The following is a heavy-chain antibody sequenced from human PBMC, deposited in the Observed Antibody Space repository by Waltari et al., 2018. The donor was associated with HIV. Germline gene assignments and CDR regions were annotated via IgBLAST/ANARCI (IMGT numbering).Heavy chain of an antibody. CDR2: IDHTGTS. J-gene: IGHJ4*02. Sequence: QVHLPQWGSGLLKPSGTLSLTCAVYGGSFSGYYWTWIRQSPGRGLEWMGEIDHTGTSTYNPSLKGRVTMSVDTSKNQFSLTLKSVTAADTAVYYCVRDFGNYGFYFDYWGQGKLVSVSS. CDR1: GGSFSGYY. D-gene: IGHD3-16*01. V-gene: IGHV4-34*02. CDR3: VRDFGNYGFYFDY.